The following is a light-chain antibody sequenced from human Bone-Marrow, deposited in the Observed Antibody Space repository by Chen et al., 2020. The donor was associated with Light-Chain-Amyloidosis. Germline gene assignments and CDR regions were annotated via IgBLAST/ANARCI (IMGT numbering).Light chain of an antibody. CDR3: QQRSSWPPT. CDR1: QTITTY. Sequence: EIVLTQSPATLSLAPGERATLSCRASQTITTYVAWYQQKPGRAPRLLIYGASYSATGIPDRFSGSGSGTDFTLTISSLEPEDFAVCYCQQRSSWPPTFGGGTKVEI. V-gene: IGKV3-11*01. CDR2: GAS. J-gene: IGKJ4*01.